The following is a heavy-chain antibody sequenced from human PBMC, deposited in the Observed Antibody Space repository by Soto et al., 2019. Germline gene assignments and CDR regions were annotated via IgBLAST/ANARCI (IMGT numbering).Heavy chain of an antibody. J-gene: IGHJ6*02. Sequence: QVQLVQSGAEVKKPGSSVKVSCKASGGTFSSYAISWVRQAPGQGLEWMGGIIPIFGTANYAQKFQGRVTITADEPTSTAYMELSSLRCEDTAVSYCAHHRLQWELSYGMAVWGQGTTVTFSS. D-gene: IGHD1-26*01. CDR2: IIPIFGTA. CDR1: GGTFSSYA. CDR3: AHHRLQWELSYGMAV. V-gene: IGHV1-69*01.